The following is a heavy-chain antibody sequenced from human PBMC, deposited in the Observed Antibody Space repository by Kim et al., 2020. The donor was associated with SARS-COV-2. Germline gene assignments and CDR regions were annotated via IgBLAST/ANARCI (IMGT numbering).Heavy chain of an antibody. CDR2: ISYDGSNK. Sequence: GGSLRLSCAASGFTFSSYGMHWVRQAPGKGLEWVAVISYDGSNKYYADSVKGRFTISRDNSKNTLYLQMNSLRAEDTAVYYCAKQDIRYYGYVWGSSSGYDKHDEYFQHWRQGTLVAVSS. CDR1: GFTFSSYG. D-gene: IGHD3-16*01. CDR3: AKQDIRYYGYVWGSSSGYDKHDEYFQH. V-gene: IGHV3-30*18. J-gene: IGHJ1*01.